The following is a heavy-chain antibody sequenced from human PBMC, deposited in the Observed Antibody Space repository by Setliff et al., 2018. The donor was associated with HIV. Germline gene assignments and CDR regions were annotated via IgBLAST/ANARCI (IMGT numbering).Heavy chain of an antibody. D-gene: IGHD5-12*01. CDR1: GGSFSGYY. CDR2: INHSGST. Sequence: PSETLSLTCAVYGGSFSGYYWTWIRQPPGKGLEWIGEINHSGSTNYNPSLKSRVTMSVDTSKNQFSLKLSSVTAADSAVYYCARIVATITCYDYWGQGTLVTVSS. V-gene: IGHV4-34*01. J-gene: IGHJ4*02. CDR3: ARIVATITCYDY.